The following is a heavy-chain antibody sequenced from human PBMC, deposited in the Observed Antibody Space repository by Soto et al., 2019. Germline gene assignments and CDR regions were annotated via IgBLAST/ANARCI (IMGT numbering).Heavy chain of an antibody. D-gene: IGHD3-3*01. Sequence: GGSLRLSCAASGFTFSSYGMHWVRQAPGKGLEWVAVIWYDGSNKYYADSVKGRFTISRDNSKNTLYLQMNSLRAEDTAVYYCARQTIFGVVTYFDYWGQGTLVTVSS. CDR1: GFTFSSYG. V-gene: IGHV3-33*01. CDR2: IWYDGSNK. CDR3: ARQTIFGVVTYFDY. J-gene: IGHJ4*02.